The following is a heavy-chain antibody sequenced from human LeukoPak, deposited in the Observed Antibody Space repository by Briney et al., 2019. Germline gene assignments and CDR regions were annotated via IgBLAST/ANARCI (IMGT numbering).Heavy chain of an antibody. CDR3: ARGIAVAGPCYFDY. CDR2: INAGNGNT. D-gene: IGHD6-19*01. Sequence: ASVKVSCKASGHTFTSYAMHWVRQAPGQRLEWMGWINAGNGNTKYSQKFQGRVTITRDTSASTAYMELSSLRSEDTAVYYCARGIAVAGPCYFDYWGQGTLVTVSS. V-gene: IGHV1-3*01. J-gene: IGHJ4*02. CDR1: GHTFTSYA.